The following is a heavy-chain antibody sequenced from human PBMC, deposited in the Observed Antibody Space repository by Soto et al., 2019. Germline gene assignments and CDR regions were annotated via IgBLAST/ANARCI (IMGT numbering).Heavy chain of an antibody. D-gene: IGHD6-13*01. CDR3: AIDKRAAGTYGFDP. Sequence: SETLSLTCTVSGGSISSGGYYWSWIRQHPGKGLEWIGYIYYSGSTYYNPSLKSRVTISVDTSKNQFSLKLSSVTAADTAVYYCAIDKRAAGTYGFDPWGQGTLVTVSS. J-gene: IGHJ5*02. CDR1: GGSISSGGYY. V-gene: IGHV4-31*03. CDR2: IYYSGST.